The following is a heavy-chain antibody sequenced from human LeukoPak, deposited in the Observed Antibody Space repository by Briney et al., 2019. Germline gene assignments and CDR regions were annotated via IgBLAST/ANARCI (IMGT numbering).Heavy chain of an antibody. CDR1: GFTFSSYA. Sequence: GGSLRLSCAASGFTFSSYAMHRVRQAPGKGLEWVAVISYDGSNKYYADSVKGRFTISRDNSKNTLYLQMNSLRAEDTAVYYCARESGWGSYFDYWGQGTLVTVSS. J-gene: IGHJ4*02. CDR3: ARESGWGSYFDY. V-gene: IGHV3-30-3*01. CDR2: ISYDGSNK. D-gene: IGHD3-16*01.